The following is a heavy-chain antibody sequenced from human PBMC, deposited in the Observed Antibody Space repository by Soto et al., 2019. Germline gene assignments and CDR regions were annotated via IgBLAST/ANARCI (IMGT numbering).Heavy chain of an antibody. V-gene: IGHV1-69*02. Sequence: QVQLVQSGAEVKKPGSSVKVSCKASGGTFSSYTISWVRQAPGQGLEWMGRIIPILGIANYAQKFQGRVTITADKSTSTAYMERSSLRSEDTAVYYCATSLRCSSTSCTSYYYYGMDVWGQGTTVTVSS. D-gene: IGHD2-2*01. CDR3: ATSLRCSSTSCTSYYYYGMDV. CDR2: IIPILGIA. CDR1: GGTFSSYT. J-gene: IGHJ6*02.